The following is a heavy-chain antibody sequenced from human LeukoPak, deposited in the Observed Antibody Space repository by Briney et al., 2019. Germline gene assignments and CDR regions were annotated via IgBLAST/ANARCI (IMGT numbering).Heavy chain of an antibody. CDR3: AKDSATYGRFDY. CDR2: IRGSGTTT. D-gene: IGHD3-10*01. J-gene: IGHJ4*02. Sequence: PGGSLRLSCAASGFTFSRYGMSWVRHAPGKGLEWVSAIRGSGTTTYSADSVKGRFTISRDNSKNTLYLQINTLRAEDTAIYYCAKDSATYGRFDYWGQGTLVSVSS. V-gene: IGHV3-23*01. CDR1: GFTFSRYG.